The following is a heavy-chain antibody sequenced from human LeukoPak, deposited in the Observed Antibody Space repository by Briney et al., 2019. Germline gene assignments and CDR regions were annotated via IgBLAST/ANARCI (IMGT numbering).Heavy chain of an antibody. D-gene: IGHD6-19*01. J-gene: IGHJ6*03. CDR1: GGTFSSYA. CDR2: IIPIFGTA. CDR3: AREVIVDSSGWPGDYYYYMDV. Sequence: ASVKVSCKASGGTFSSYAISWVRQAPGQGLEWMGGIIPIFGTANYAQKFQGRVTITADKSTSTAYMELSSLRSEDTAVYYCAREVIVDSSGWPGDYYYYMDVWGKGTTVTVSS. V-gene: IGHV1-69*06.